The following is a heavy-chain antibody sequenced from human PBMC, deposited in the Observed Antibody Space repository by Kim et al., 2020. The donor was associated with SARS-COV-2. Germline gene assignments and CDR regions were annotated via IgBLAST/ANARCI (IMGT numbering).Heavy chain of an antibody. Sequence: SETLSLTCTVSGGSISSGDYYWSWIRQPPGKGLEWIGYIYYSGSTYYNPSLKSRVTISVDTSKNQFSLKLSSVTAADTAVYYCARDPRYCSSTSCVSYAFDIWGQGTMVTVSS. V-gene: IGHV4-30-4*01. D-gene: IGHD2-2*01. CDR2: IYYSGST. CDR1: GGSISSGDYY. J-gene: IGHJ3*02. CDR3: ARDPRYCSSTSCVSYAFDI.